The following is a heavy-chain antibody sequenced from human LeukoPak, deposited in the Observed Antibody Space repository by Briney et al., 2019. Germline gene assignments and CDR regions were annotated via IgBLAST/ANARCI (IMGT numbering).Heavy chain of an antibody. J-gene: IGHJ4*02. CDR1: EFDFSTHA. CDR3: ANEIRPNDY. V-gene: IGHV3-23*01. CDR2: ISISGTKT. D-gene: IGHD4-17*01. Sequence: GGSLRLSCAASEFDFSTHAMTWFRQAPGKGLEWVSAISISGTKTYYADSVKGRFTISRDNSKNTLYLQMYSLRAEDTAVYYCANEIRPNDYWGQGTLVTVSS.